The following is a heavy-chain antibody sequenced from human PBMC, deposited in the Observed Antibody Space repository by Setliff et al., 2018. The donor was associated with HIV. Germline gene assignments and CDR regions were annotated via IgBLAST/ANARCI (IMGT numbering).Heavy chain of an antibody. CDR3: ARTDYGDKKGINWFDP. Sequence: ASVKVSCKASGYHFTNYDINWVRQATGQGLEWMGWVNPNSGNTGYAQNFQGRVTITSNTSISTAYMELSSLRSEDTAVYYCARTDYGDKKGINWFDPWGQGTLVTVSS. V-gene: IGHV1-8*03. D-gene: IGHD4-17*01. CDR1: GYHFTNYD. J-gene: IGHJ5*02. CDR2: VNPNSGNT.